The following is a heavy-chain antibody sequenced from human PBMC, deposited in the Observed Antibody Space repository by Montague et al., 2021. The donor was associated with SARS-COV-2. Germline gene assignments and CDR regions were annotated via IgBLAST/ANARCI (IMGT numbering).Heavy chain of an antibody. CDR1: GYSISDGYY. CDR2: IFQSGTT. V-gene: IGHV4-38-2*02. Sequence: SETLSLTCTVSGYSISDGYYWVWIRQPPGKGLEWIGNIFQSGTTYYNPSLERRSTMSVDTSKNQFSLKLSSVTAADTAVYYCAREHWEKYYEFWRGTNLASDYPYYGMDVWGQGTTVTVSS. D-gene: IGHD3-3*01. J-gene: IGHJ6*02. CDR3: AREHWEKYYEFWRGTNLASDYPYYGMDV.